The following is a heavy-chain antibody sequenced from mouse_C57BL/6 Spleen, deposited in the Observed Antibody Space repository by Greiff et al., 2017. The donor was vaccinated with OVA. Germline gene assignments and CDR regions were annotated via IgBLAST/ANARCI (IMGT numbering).Heavy chain of an antibody. V-gene: IGHV1-52*01. J-gene: IGHJ3*01. CDR3: ARKDSSGYGFAY. CDR2: IDPSDSET. D-gene: IGHD3-2*02. Sequence: QVQLQQPGAELVRPGSSVKLSCKASGYTFTSYWMHWVKQRPIQGLEWIGNIDPSDSETHYNQKFKDKATLTVEKSSSTAYMQLSSLTSEDSAVYYCARKDSSGYGFAYWGQGTLVTVSA. CDR1: GYTFTSYW.